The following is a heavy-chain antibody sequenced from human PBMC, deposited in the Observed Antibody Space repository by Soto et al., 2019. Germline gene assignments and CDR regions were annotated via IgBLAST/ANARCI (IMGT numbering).Heavy chain of an antibody. CDR1: GYTVTSYA. V-gene: IGHV1-3*01. J-gene: IGHJ4*02. Sequence: QVQLVQSGAEVKKPGASVKVSCKASGYTVTSYAMHWVRQALGQRLEWMGWINAGNGNTKYSQKFQGRVTITRDTSESTAYMELSSLRSEDTAVYYCARGYSSRERRTDRFNDYWGQGTLVTVSS. CDR3: ARGYSSRERRTDRFNDY. CDR2: INAGNGNT. D-gene: IGHD6-13*01.